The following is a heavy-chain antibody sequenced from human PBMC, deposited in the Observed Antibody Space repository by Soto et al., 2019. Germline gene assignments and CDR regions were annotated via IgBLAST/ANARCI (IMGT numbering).Heavy chain of an antibody. D-gene: IGHD3-10*01. V-gene: IGHV1-2*02. CDR3: ATSPVWLGEGSRGLDG. Sequence: QLQLVQSGAEVKRPGASVRVSCKASGNTLTGHFLHWVRQARGQGLEWMGWLNSNSGGTKIAQKFQGRLAMTRNTSITTAYMELSRVRSGDTAVYYCATSPVWLGEGSRGLDGWGLGATVTVSS. CDR1: GNTLTGHF. J-gene: IGHJ6*02. CDR2: LNSNSGGT.